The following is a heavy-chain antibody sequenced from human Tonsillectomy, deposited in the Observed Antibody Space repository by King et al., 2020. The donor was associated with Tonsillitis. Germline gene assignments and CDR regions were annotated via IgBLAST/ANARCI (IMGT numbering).Heavy chain of an antibody. CDR1: GFSLSTSGMC. D-gene: IGHD3-10*01. V-gene: IGHV2-70*01. Sequence: VTLKESGPALVKPTQTLTLTCTFFGFSLSTSGMCVSWIRQPPGKALEWLALIDWDDDKYYSTSLKTRLTISKDTSKNQVVLTMTNLDPVDTATYYCARIRSASGSYYNFDYWGQGTLVTVSS. CDR3: ARIRSASGSYYNFDY. J-gene: IGHJ4*02. CDR2: IDWDDDK.